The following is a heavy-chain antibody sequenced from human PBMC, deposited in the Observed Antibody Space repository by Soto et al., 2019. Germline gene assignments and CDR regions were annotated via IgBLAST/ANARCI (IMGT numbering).Heavy chain of an antibody. CDR1: GFTFNNYG. J-gene: IGHJ4*02. CDR2: ISYDGSYK. V-gene: IGHV3-30*03. D-gene: IGHD1-26*01. Sequence: QVKLVESGGGVVQPGRSLRLSCAASGFTFNNYGMHWVRQAPGKGLEWVAMISYDGSYKCYAASVKGRFTISRDTSKDTLYLQMNSLRAEDTAVYYCADARVGDSHFDFWGQGTLVTVAA. CDR3: ADARVGDSHFDF.